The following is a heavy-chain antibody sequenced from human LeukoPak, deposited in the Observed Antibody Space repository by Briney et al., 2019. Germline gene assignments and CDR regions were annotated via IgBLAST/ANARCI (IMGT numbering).Heavy chain of an antibody. D-gene: IGHD6-13*01. V-gene: IGHV1-18*01. CDR3: ARVAIVAATGGSYYYYGMDV. CDR1: GYTFTNHG. Sequence: ASVKVSCKASGYTFTNHGINWVRQAPGQGLEWMGWISGYNGDTNYAQKIQGRVTMTTDTSTSTAYMELRSLRSDDTAVYYCARVAIVAATGGSYYYYGMDVWGQGTTVTVSS. J-gene: IGHJ6*02. CDR2: ISGYNGDT.